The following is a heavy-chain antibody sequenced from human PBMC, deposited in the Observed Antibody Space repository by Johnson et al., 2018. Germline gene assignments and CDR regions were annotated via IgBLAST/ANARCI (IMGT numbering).Heavy chain of an antibody. D-gene: IGHD4-17*01. CDR2: ISGSGGST. J-gene: IGHJ6*03. CDR1: GFTFSSYA. Sequence: VQLVESGGGLVQPGGSLRLSCAASGFTFSSYAMSWVRQAPGKGLEWVSAISGSGGSTYYADSVKGRFTISRDNSKNTLHLQMNSLRAEDTAVYYCAKDYGDYPSYYYYYVDVWGKGPTVTVSS. V-gene: IGHV3-23*04. CDR3: AKDYGDYPSYYYYYVDV.